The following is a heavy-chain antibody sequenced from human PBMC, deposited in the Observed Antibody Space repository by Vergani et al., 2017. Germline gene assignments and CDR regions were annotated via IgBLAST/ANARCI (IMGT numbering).Heavy chain of an antibody. CDR3: ARGHLSAARWFDP. V-gene: IGHV3-74*01. CDR2: INSDGSRT. Sequence: EVQLVESGGGLVQPGGSLRLSCAASGFTFSSYWMHWVRQAPGKGLVWVSRINSDGSRTSYADSVKGRFTISRDNAKNTLYLQMNSLRAEDTAVYYCARGHLSAARWFDPWGQGTLVTVSS. D-gene: IGHD2-2*01. J-gene: IGHJ5*02. CDR1: GFTFSSYW.